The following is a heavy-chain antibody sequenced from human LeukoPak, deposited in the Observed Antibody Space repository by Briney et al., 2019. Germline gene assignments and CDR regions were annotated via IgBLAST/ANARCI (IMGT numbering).Heavy chain of an antibody. V-gene: IGHV1-2*02. D-gene: IGHD3-10*01. CDR3: ARVPSMVRGVVNYGMDV. CDR2: INPNSGDT. CDR1: GYTFTGYY. J-gene: IGHJ6*02. Sequence: ASVKVSCKASGYTFTGYYMHWVRQAPGQGLEWMGWINPNSGDTKYAQKFQGRVTMTRDTSINTAYMELRRLTSDDTAVYYCARVPSMVRGVVNYGMDVWGQGTTVTVSS.